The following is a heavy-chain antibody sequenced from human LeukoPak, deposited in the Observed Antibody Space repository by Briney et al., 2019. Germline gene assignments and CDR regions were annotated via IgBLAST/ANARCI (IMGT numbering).Heavy chain of an antibody. D-gene: IGHD4-11*01. V-gene: IGHV1-2*02. CDR2: INPNSGGT. CDR1: GYTFNGFY. J-gene: IGHJ4*02. Sequence: ASVKVSSKASGYTFNGFYLHWVRQAPGQGLEGMGWINPNSGGTNYAQKFQGRVTMTRNTSISTAYMELSRLRSDDTAVYYCARWMATVTTPDYWGQGTLVTVSS. CDR3: ARWMATVTTPDY.